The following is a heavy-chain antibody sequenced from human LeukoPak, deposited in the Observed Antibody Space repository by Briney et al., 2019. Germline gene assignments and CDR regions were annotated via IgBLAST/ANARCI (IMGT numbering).Heavy chain of an antibody. CDR3: ARANFDWSEEGYYYYMDV. V-gene: IGHV4-59*01. Sequence: SETLSLTCTVSGGSISSYYWSWIRQPPGKGLEWIGYIYYSGSTNYNPSLKNRVTISVDTSKNQFSLKLSSVTAADTAVYYCARANFDWSEEGYYYYMDVWGKGTTVTISS. CDR2: IYYSGST. J-gene: IGHJ6*03. CDR1: GGSISSYY. D-gene: IGHD3-9*01.